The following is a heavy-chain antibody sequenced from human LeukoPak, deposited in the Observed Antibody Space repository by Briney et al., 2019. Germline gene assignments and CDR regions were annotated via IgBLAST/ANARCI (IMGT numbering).Heavy chain of an antibody. CDR2: IYHSGST. Sequence: RPSETLSLTCTVSGYSISSGYYWGWIRQPPGKGLEWIGSIYHSGSTYYNPSLKSRVTTSVDTSKNQFFLKLSSVTAADTAVYYCAAALDAFDIWGQGTMVTVSS. V-gene: IGHV4-38-2*02. CDR1: GYSISSGYY. J-gene: IGHJ3*02. D-gene: IGHD2-15*01. CDR3: AAALDAFDI.